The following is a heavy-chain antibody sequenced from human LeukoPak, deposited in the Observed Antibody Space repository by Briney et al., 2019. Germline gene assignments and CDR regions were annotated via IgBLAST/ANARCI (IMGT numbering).Heavy chain of an antibody. V-gene: IGHV1-8*02. Sequence: GASVKVSCKASGGTFTSYDINWVRQATGQGLEWMGWMNPNSGNTGYAQKFQGRVTITRNTSISTAYMELSSLRSEDTAVYYCARDSSGWYHWFDPWGQGTLVTVSS. CDR2: MNPNSGNT. CDR1: GGTFTSYD. CDR3: ARDSSGWYHWFDP. D-gene: IGHD6-19*01. J-gene: IGHJ5*02.